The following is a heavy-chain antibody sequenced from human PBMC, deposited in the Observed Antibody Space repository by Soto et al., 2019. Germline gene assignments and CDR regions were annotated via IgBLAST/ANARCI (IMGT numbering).Heavy chain of an antibody. CDR2: ISGYNGNT. Sequence: QVQLVQSGAEVKKPGASVTVSCKTSGYTFSNYGINWVRQAPGQGLEWMGWISGYNGNTNYAQTVQGRVTMTTHTSTRTLYVELRSLKSDGTAIYYCSRFIMVGGWFDPNYYHGMEVWGQGTTVTVSS. J-gene: IGHJ6*02. V-gene: IGHV1-18*01. CDR1: GYTFSNYG. D-gene: IGHD6-19*01. CDR3: SRFIMVGGWFDPNYYHGMEV.